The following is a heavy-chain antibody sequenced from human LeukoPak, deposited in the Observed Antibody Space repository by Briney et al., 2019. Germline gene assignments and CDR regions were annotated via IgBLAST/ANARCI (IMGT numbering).Heavy chain of an antibody. CDR3: ARDAAGFNSSWEFDY. CDR1: GGSISSNY. Sequence: KTSETLSLTCTVSGGSISSNYWSWIRQPPGKGLEWIGYIHYSGATNYNPSLKSRVTISADTSKNQFSLKLSSVTAADTAMYYCARDAAGFNSSWEFDYWGQGTLATVSS. D-gene: IGHD6-13*01. CDR2: IHYSGAT. J-gene: IGHJ4*02. V-gene: IGHV4-59*01.